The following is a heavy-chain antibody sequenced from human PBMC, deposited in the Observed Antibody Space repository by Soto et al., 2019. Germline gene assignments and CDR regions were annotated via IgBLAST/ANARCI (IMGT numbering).Heavy chain of an antibody. CDR1: GFTFSSYG. Sequence: QVQLVESGGGVVQPGRSLRLSCAASGFTFSSYGMHWVRQAPGKGLEWVAVISYDGSNKYYADSVKGRFTISRDNSKNTLYLQMNSLRAEDTAVYYCAKEGYDFWSGYPEYYFDYWGQGTLVTVSS. J-gene: IGHJ4*02. V-gene: IGHV3-30*18. CDR3: AKEGYDFWSGYPEYYFDY. D-gene: IGHD3-3*01. CDR2: ISYDGSNK.